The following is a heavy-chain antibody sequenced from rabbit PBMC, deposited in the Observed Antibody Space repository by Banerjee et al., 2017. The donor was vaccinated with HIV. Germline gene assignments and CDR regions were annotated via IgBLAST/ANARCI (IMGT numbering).Heavy chain of an antibody. CDR3: ARDSYYTYGALTADGMNL. V-gene: IGHV1S40*01. D-gene: IGHD6-1*01. CDR1: GFDFSSNA. J-gene: IGHJ6*01. CDR2: ISAGISGST. Sequence: QSLEESGGDLVKPGASLTLTCIASGFDFSSNAMCWVRQAPGKGLEWIGCISAGISGSTYYASWAKGRFTISKSSSTTVTLQMTSLTAADTATYFCARDSYYTYGALTADGMNLWGQGTLVTVS.